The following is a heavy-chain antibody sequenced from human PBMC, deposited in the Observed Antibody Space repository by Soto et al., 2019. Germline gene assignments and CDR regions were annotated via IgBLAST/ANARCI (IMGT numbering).Heavy chain of an antibody. CDR2: ISGSGGST. D-gene: IGHD3-10*01. Sequence: EVQLLESGGGLVQPGGSLRLSCAASGFTFSSYAMSWVRQAPGKGLEWVSAISGSGGSTYYADSVKGRFTISRDNSKNTLYLQMNSLRAEDKAVYYCAKEDGSGSYYSIYYYYYYGMDVWGQGTTVTVSS. CDR3: AKEDGSGSYYSIYYYYYYGMDV. CDR1: GFTFSSYA. J-gene: IGHJ6*02. V-gene: IGHV3-23*01.